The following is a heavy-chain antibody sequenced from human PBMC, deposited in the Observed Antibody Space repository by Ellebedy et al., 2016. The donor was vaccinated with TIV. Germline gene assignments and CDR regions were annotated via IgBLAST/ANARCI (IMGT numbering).Heavy chain of an antibody. D-gene: IGHD3-22*01. CDR2: FDPGDLES. CDR1: GHTLTDLS. Sequence: AASVKVSCKVSGHTLTDLSIHWVRQAPGKGLEWMGGFDPGDLESVYAPKLQGRVTMTEDTSTLTAYMELGGLRSEDTAMYFCASDQGRFGAYYYDSSGYYFDSWGQGTLVTVSS. CDR3: ASDQGRFGAYYYDSSGYYFDS. V-gene: IGHV1-24*01. J-gene: IGHJ4*02.